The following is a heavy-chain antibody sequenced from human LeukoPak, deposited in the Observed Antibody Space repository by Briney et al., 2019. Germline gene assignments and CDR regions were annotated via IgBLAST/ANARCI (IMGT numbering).Heavy chain of an antibody. CDR1: GFTFSSFA. J-gene: IGHJ4*02. CDR2: LRSNGDTA. D-gene: IGHD1-1*01. CDR3: ARGQELDDGVFDS. V-gene: IGHV3-23*01. Sequence: GGSLRLSCAASGFTFSSFALTWVRQAPGTGLEWVSTLRSNGDTAYNADSVKGRFTISRDNSKNTVYLQMNILRVEDTAIYYCARGQELDDGVFDSWGQGTLVTVSA.